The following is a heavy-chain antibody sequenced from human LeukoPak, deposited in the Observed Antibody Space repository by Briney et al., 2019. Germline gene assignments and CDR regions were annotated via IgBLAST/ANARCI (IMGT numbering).Heavy chain of an antibody. CDR1: GGSISSGGYS. Sequence: SETLSLTCAVSGGSISSGGYSWSWIRQPPGKGLEWIGYIYHSGSTYYNPSLKSRVTISVDTSKNQFSLKLSSVTAADTAVCYCARGTFFWSGYYTGFVYWGQGTLVTVSS. CDR3: ARGTFFWSGYYTGFVY. J-gene: IGHJ4*02. V-gene: IGHV4-30-2*01. CDR2: IYHSGST. D-gene: IGHD3-3*01.